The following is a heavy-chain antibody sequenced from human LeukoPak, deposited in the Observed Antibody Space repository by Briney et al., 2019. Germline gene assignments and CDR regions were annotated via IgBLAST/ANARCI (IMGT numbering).Heavy chain of an antibody. V-gene: IGHV1-18*01. CDR1: GYTYTTAG. CDR3: ARGTDVLRYLDWLLPHRFDP. J-gene: IGHJ5*02. Sequence: ASVKVSCKASGYTYTTAGISWGRQAPGQGLEWMGWIDTYSGKTNYAQKFQGRVTMTSDTSTSTAYMELRSLRSDGTAVYYCARGTDVLRYLDWLLPHRFDPWGQGTLVTVSS. D-gene: IGHD3-9*01. CDR2: IDTYSGKT.